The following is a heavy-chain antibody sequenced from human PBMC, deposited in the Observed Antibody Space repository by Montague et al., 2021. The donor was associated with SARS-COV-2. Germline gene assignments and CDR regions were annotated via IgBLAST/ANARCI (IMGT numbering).Heavy chain of an antibody. CDR1: GGSFSGYY. J-gene: IGHJ6*02. Sequence: SETLSLTCAVYGGSFSGYYWSWIHQPPGKGLEWIGEISHSGSTNYNPSLKSRVTISIDTSKNQFSLKLSSVTAADTAVYYCARVRYYGSGTSLGMDVWGQGTTVTVSS. V-gene: IGHV4-34*01. CDR3: ARVRYYGSGTSLGMDV. CDR2: ISHSGST. D-gene: IGHD3-10*01.